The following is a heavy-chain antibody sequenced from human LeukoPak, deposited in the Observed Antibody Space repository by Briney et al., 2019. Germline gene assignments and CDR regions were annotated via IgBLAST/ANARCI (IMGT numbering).Heavy chain of an antibody. CDR2: IWYDGSNK. J-gene: IGHJ3*02. D-gene: IGHD3-22*01. CDR1: GFTFSSYG. CDR3: ASDYYDSSGLLDDAFDI. Sequence: GRSLRLSCAASGFTFSSYGMHWVRQAPGKGLEWVAVIWYDGSNKYYADSVRGRFTISRDNPKNTLYLQMNSLRAEDTAVYYCASDYYDSSGLLDDAFDIWGQGTMVTVSS. V-gene: IGHV3-33*01.